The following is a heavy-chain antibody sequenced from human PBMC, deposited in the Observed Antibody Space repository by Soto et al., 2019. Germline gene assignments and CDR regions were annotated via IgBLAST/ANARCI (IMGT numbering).Heavy chain of an antibody. D-gene: IGHD3-9*01. CDR1: GYSFTSYW. V-gene: IGHV5-51*01. CDR2: IYPGDSDT. CDR3: ARLGYYDILTGYFDP. J-gene: IGHJ5*02. Sequence: PGESLKISCKGSGYSFTSYWMGWVRQMPGKGLEWMGIIYPGDSDTRYSPSFQGQVTISADKSISTAYLQWSSLKASDTAMYYCARLGYYDILTGYFDPWGQGTLVTVSS.